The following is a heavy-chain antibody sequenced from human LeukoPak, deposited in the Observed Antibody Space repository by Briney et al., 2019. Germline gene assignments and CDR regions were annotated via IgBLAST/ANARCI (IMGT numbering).Heavy chain of an antibody. CDR3: ARGRGHIYDPNTTGWFDP. CDR1: GFTFSSYA. J-gene: IGHJ5*02. CDR2: ISYDGSNK. Sequence: GGSLRLSCAASGFTFSSYAMHWVGQAPGKGLEWVAVISYDGSNKYYADSVKGRFTISRDNSKNTLYLQMNSLRAEDAAVYYCARGRGHIYDPNTTGWFDPWGQGTLVTVSS. D-gene: IGHD3-3*01. V-gene: IGHV3-30*04.